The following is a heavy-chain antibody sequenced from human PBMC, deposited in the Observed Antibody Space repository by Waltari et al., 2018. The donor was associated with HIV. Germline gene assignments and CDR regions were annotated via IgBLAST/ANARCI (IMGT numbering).Heavy chain of an antibody. D-gene: IGHD1-26*01. CDR3: ATGGGTTSIQLYDLDV. CDR1: GYTLPELS. V-gene: IGHV1-24*01. CDR2: FDPEDDET. Sequence: QVQLIQSGAEVTKPGASVKVPCKDFGYTLPELSMHWVRQAPGKGLEWMGGFDPEDDETIYAQKFQGRVTMTEDTSTDSAYMELSSLTSEDTAVYYCATGGGTTSIQLYDLDVWGQGTTVTVSS. J-gene: IGHJ6*02.